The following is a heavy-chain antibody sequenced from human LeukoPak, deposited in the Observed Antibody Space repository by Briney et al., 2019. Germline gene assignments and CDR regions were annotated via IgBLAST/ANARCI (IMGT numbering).Heavy chain of an antibody. CDR3: ARERDDYVWGSYRYPSPRSLPYYYYYMDV. CDR2: ISWNSGSI. CDR1: GFTFDDYA. D-gene: IGHD3-16*02. Sequence: PGRSLRLSCAASGFTFDDYAMHWVRQAPGKGLEWVSGISWNSGSIGYADSVKGRFTISRDNAKNSLYLQMNSLRAEDTALYYCARERDDYVWGSYRYPSPRSLPYYYYYMDVWGKGTTVTVSS. V-gene: IGHV3-9*01. J-gene: IGHJ6*03.